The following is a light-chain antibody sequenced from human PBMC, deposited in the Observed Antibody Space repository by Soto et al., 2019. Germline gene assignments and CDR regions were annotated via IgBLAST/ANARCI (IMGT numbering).Light chain of an antibody. CDR1: VLAKKY. J-gene: IGLJ7*01. CDR3: YSAADNTRWV. V-gene: IGLV3-27*01. Sequence: SYELTQPSSVSVSPGQTARITCSGDVLAKKYARWFQQKPGQAPALVIYKASERPSGIPERFSGPSSGTTGTLTIGGAQVEDEADFYCYSAADNTRWVFGGGTQLTVL. CDR2: KAS.